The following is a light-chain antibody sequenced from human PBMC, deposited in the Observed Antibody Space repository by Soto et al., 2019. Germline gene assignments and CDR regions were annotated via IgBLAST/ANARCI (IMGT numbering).Light chain of an antibody. CDR2: GAS. Sequence: DIQMTQSPSSLSAFVGDRVTITCRASLAISNYLAWYQQKPGKAPNLLIYGASTLQSGVPSRFAGSGSGTEFSLTITGLQPEDVATYYCQRYNTVPWTFGQGTKVEIK. J-gene: IGKJ1*01. CDR3: QRYNTVPWT. V-gene: IGKV1-27*01. CDR1: LAISNY.